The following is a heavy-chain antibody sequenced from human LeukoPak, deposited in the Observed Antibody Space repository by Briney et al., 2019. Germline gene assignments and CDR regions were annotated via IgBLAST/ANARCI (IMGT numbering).Heavy chain of an antibody. J-gene: IGHJ4*02. CDR3: AKPISSGWYSFDY. V-gene: IGHV3-23*01. D-gene: IGHD6-19*01. CDR2: IFGSGGTT. CDR1: GFTFSSYA. Sequence: PGGCLRLSCAASGFTFSSYAMSWVRQAPGKGLEWVSAIFGSGGTTYSADSVKGRFTISRENSKNTQYLQINSLRAEDTAVYYCAKPISSGWYSFDYWGQGTLVTVSS.